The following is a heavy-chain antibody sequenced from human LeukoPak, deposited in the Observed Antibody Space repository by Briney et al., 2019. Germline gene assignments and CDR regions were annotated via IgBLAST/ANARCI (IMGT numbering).Heavy chain of an antibody. V-gene: IGHV3-74*03. J-gene: IGHJ4*02. CDR1: GFTFSTYW. D-gene: IGHD4-23*01. CDR3: ARDLDYGGRSNFDH. Sequence: GGSLRLACAASGFTFSTYWMHWVRQVPGKGLVWVSRIKSDGSSIMYANSVRGRFTISRDNAKNTLYLQMNSLRAEDTAVYYCARDLDYGGRSNFDHWGQGTLVTVSS. CDR2: IKSDGSSI.